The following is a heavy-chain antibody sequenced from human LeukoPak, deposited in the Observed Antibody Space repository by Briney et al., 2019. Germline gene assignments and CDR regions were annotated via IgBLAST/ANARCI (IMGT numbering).Heavy chain of an antibody. CDR1: GYSISSGYY. V-gene: IGHV4-38-2*01. CDR3: ARKAAGPDY. J-gene: IGHJ4*02. CDR2: IYHSGST. D-gene: IGHD6-13*01. Sequence: SETLSLTCAVSGYSISSGYYWGWIRQPPEKGLEWIGSIYHSGSTYYNPSLKSRVTISVDTSKNQFSLKLSSVTAADTAVYYCARKAAGPDYWGQGTLVTVSS.